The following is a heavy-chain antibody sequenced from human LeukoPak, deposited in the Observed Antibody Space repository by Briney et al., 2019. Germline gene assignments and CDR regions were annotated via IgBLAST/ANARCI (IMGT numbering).Heavy chain of an antibody. J-gene: IGHJ4*02. CDR2: IWYDGSNK. Sequence: PGGSLRLSCAASGFTFSNPGMHWVRQAPGKGLEWVAVIWYDGSNKYYVDSVKGRFTISRDNSKSTQYLQMNSLRAEDTAVYYCARDRSVDYFDYWGQGALVTVSS. V-gene: IGHV3-33*01. D-gene: IGHD3-3*01. CDR1: GFTFSNPG. CDR3: ARDRSVDYFDY.